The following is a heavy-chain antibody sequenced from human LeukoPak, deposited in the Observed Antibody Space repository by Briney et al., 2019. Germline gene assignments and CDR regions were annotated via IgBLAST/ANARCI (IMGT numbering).Heavy chain of an antibody. CDR2: IYYSGST. Sequence: SETLSLTCTVSGGSISSYYWSWIRQPPGKGLEWIGYIYYSGSTHYNPSLKSRATISVDTSKNQFSLKLRSVTAADTAVFYCARGPWDSSGPTLNAFDIWGQGTLVTASS. J-gene: IGHJ3*02. CDR3: ARGPWDSSGPTLNAFDI. D-gene: IGHD3-22*01. V-gene: IGHV4-59*01. CDR1: GGSISSYY.